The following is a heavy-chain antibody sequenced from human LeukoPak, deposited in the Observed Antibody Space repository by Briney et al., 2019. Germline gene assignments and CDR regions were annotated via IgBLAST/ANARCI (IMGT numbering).Heavy chain of an antibody. CDR2: ISAYNGNT. V-gene: IGHV1-18*01. J-gene: IGHJ3*02. D-gene: IGHD3-10*01. CDR3: ARVRDPMVRGVIMGAFDI. CDR1: GYTFTSYG. Sequence: AASVKVSRKASGYTFTSYGISWVRQAPGQGLEWMGWISAYNGNTNYAQKLQGRVTMTTDTSTSTAYMELRSLRSDDTAVYYCARVRDPMVRGVIMGAFDIWGQGTMVTVSS.